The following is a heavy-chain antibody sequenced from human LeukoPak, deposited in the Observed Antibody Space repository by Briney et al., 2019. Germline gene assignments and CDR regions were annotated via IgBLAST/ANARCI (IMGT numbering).Heavy chain of an antibody. Sequence: SETLSLTCTVSGGSISSGGYYWSWIRQHPGKGLEWIGYIYYSGSTYYNPSLKSRVTISVDTSRNQFSLKLSSVTAADTAVYYCARDKGVHGMDVWGQGTAATVSS. J-gene: IGHJ6*02. CDR3: ARDKGVHGMDV. D-gene: IGHD1-1*01. CDR2: IYYSGST. CDR1: GGSISSGGYY. V-gene: IGHV4-31*03.